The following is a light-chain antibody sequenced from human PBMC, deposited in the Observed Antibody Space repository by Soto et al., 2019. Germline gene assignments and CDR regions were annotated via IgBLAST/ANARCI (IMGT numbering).Light chain of an antibody. J-gene: IGLJ2*01. CDR1: SSDVGGYNY. CDR2: DVD. Sequence: SALTQPASVSGSPGQSITISCTGTSSDVGGYNYVSWYQHHPDKAPKLMIYDVDYRPSGVSNRFSGSKSGNTASLTISGLQAEDEADYYCSSYTNTSTLVVFGGGTQLTVL. V-gene: IGLV2-14*03. CDR3: SSYTNTSTLVV.